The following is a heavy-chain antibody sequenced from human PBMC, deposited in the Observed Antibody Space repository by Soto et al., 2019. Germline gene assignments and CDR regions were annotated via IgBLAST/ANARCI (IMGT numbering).Heavy chain of an antibody. CDR3: ATSGSSGWDFDY. Sequence: GRSLRLSCATSGFVLSSYSMNWALQAPGKGLEWVSYIGGSRSRSGYSIYYADSVKGRFTISRDNAKNSLYLQMNSLRDEDTAVYYCATSGSSGWDFDYWGQGTLVTVSS. J-gene: IGHJ4*02. CDR1: GFVLSSYS. CDR2: IGGSRSRSGYSI. D-gene: IGHD6-19*01. V-gene: IGHV3-48*02.